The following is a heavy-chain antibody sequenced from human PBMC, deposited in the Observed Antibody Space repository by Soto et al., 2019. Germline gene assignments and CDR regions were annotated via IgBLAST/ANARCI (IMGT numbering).Heavy chain of an antibody. CDR3: ARSRVSTPRLEDPFDI. V-gene: IGHV5-51*01. CDR2: IYPGDSDS. J-gene: IGHJ3*02. CDR1: GYSFPTYW. Sequence: TGESLKISCKGSGYSFPTYWLAWVRQTPGRGLEYMGIIYPGDSDSRYSPAFQGQVTFSADKSINTAYLQWTSLKASDTAIYYCARSRVSTPRLEDPFDIWGQGTMVTVSS. D-gene: IGHD5-12*01.